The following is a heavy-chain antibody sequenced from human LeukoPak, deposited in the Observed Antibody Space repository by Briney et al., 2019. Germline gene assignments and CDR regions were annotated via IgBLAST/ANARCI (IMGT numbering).Heavy chain of an antibody. CDR3: ATTIFGVVKDAFDI. J-gene: IGHJ3*02. V-gene: IGHV1-24*01. CDR1: GYTLTELS. CDR2: FDPEDGET. D-gene: IGHD3-3*01. Sequence: GASVKVSCKVSGYTLTELSMHWVRQAPGKGLEWMGGFDPEDGETIYAQKFQGRVTMTEDTSTDTAYMELSSLRSEDTAVYYCATTIFGVVKDAFDIWGQGTMVTVSS.